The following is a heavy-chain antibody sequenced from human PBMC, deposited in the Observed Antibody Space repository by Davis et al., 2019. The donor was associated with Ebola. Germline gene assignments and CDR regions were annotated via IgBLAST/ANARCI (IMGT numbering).Heavy chain of an antibody. CDR2: INAGNGNT. D-gene: IGHD2-2*01. CDR1: GYTFTSYA. V-gene: IGHV1-3*01. Sequence: ASVKVSCKASGYTFTSYAMHWVRQAPGQRLEWMGWINAGNGNTKYSQKFQGRVTITRDTSASTAYMELSSLRSEDTAVYYCARGGVGGQYQLLRYYYGMDVWGQGTTVTVSS. CDR3: ARGGVGGQYQLLRYYYGMDV. J-gene: IGHJ6*02.